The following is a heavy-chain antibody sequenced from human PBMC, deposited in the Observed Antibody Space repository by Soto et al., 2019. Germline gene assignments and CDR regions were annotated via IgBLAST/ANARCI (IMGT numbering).Heavy chain of an antibody. CDR1: GYSFTSYW. CDR3: ARSLQVTALSYYYYYGMDV. J-gene: IGHJ6*02. Sequence: GESLKISFKGSGYSFTSYWIGWVRQMPGKGLEWMGIIYPGDSDTRYSPSFQGQVTISADKSISTAYLQWSSLKASDTAMYYCARSLQVTALSYYYYYGMDVWGQGTTVTVSS. CDR2: IYPGDSDT. V-gene: IGHV5-51*01. D-gene: IGHD2-21*02.